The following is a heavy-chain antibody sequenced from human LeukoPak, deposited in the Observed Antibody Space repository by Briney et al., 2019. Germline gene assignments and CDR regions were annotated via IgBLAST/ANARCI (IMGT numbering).Heavy chain of an antibody. D-gene: IGHD3-22*01. Sequence: GGALRLSCAASGFTISSYGMHRVRQAPGKGLERVAVIWYDGSTKYYADSVNGRCTISRDNSKNTLYLQINSLRAEDTAVYYCARARGYYDSSGYYYFDYWGQGTLVTVSS. J-gene: IGHJ4*02. CDR2: IWYDGSTK. V-gene: IGHV3-33*01. CDR3: ARARGYYDSSGYYYFDY. CDR1: GFTISSYG.